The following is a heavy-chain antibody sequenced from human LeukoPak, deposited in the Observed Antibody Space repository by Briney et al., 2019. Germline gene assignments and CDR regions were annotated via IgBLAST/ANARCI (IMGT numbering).Heavy chain of an antibody. V-gene: IGHV4-39*07. J-gene: IGHJ4*02. CDR1: VGSISSSSYY. Sequence: SETLALTCTVSVGSISSSSYYWGWIRQPPGKGLEWIRTIYYSGFTYYNPSLKSRFIISVYMSKNEFSLKLSSVTAADTAVYYGASGYYYRGDYWGQGTLVTVSS. CDR2: IYYSGFT. CDR3: ASGYYYRGDY. D-gene: IGHD3-22*01.